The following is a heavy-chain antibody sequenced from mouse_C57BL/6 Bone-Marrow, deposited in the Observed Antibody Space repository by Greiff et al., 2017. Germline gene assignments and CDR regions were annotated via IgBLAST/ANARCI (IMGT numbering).Heavy chain of an antibody. CDR2: IYPRSGNT. V-gene: IGHV1-81*01. CDR3: ARQGGRSFAY. CDR1: GYTFTSYG. J-gene: IGHJ3*01. Sequence: QVQLQQSGAELARPGASVKLSCKASGYTFTSYGISWVKQRTGQGLEWIGEIYPRSGNTYYNEKFKGKATLTVDKSSSTAYMELRSLTSEDSAVYFWARQGGRSFAYWGQGTLVTVSA.